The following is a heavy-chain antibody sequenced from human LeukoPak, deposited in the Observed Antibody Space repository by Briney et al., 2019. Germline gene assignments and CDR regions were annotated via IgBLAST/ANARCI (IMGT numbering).Heavy chain of an antibody. V-gene: IGHV3-30*18. D-gene: IGHD3-22*01. Sequence: GGSLRLSCAASGFTFSSYGMHWVRQAPGKGLEWVAVISYDGSNKYYADSVKGRFTISRDNSKNTLYLQMNSLRAEDTAVYYCAKGTYYYDSSGEDAFDIWGQGTMVTVS. CDR1: GFTFSSYG. CDR3: AKGTYYYDSSGEDAFDI. J-gene: IGHJ3*02. CDR2: ISYDGSNK.